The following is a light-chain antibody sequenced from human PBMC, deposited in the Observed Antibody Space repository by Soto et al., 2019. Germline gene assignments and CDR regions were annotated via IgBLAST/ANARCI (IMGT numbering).Light chain of an antibody. CDR2: GNS. V-gene: IGLV1-40*01. J-gene: IGLJ2*01. CDR3: QSYDSSRGVV. CDR1: SSNIGAGYD. Sequence: QSVLTQPPSVSGAPGQRVTLSCSGSSSNIGAGYDVHWYQQLPGRDPKLLVYGNSNRPSGVPDRFSGSKSGTSASLAITGLQADDEADYYCQSYDSSRGVVFGGGTKLTVL.